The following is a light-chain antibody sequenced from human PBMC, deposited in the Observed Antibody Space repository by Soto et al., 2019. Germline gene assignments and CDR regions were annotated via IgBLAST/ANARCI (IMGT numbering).Light chain of an antibody. CDR1: QSIRSN. Sequence: EIVMTQSPATLSVSPGEGATLSCRASQSIRSNLAWYQQKPGQAPRLLIYDASTRATGIPARFSGSGSGTEFTLTIRSLQSEDSAVYYCQEYNNWPLKFGQGNTVEIK. CDR2: DAS. CDR3: QEYNNWPLK. J-gene: IGKJ1*01. V-gene: IGKV3-15*01.